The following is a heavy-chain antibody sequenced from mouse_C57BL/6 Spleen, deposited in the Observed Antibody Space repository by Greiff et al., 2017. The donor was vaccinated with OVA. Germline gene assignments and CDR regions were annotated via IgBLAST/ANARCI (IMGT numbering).Heavy chain of an antibody. V-gene: IGHV1-15*01. Sequence: QVQLQQSGAELVRPGASVTLSCKASGYTFTDYEMHWVKQTPVHGLEWIGAIDPETGGTAYNQKFKGKAILTADKSSSTAYMELRSLTSEDSAVYYCTRHTTVVATDYWGQGTTLTDAS. CDR3: TRHTTVVATDY. CDR1: GYTFTDYE. CDR2: IDPETGGT. D-gene: IGHD1-1*01. J-gene: IGHJ2*01.